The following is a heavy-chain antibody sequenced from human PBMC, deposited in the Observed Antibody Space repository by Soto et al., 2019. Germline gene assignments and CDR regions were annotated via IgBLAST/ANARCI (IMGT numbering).Heavy chain of an antibody. CDR1: GGTFSSYA. CDR3: ARMPYCGGDCYYFDY. Sequence: GASVKVSCKASGGTFSSYAISWVRQAPGQGLEWMGGIIPIFGTANYAQKFQGRVTITADESTSTAYMELSSLRSEDTAVYYCARMPYCGGDCYYFDYWGQGTLVTVSS. V-gene: IGHV1-69*13. J-gene: IGHJ4*02. CDR2: IIPIFGTA. D-gene: IGHD2-21*02.